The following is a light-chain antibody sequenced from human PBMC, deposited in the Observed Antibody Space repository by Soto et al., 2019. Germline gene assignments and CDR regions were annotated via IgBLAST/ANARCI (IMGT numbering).Light chain of an antibody. Sequence: QSVLTQPASVSGSPGQSITISCSGTGSDVGAYHLVSWYQHHPGKVPQLIIHETTKRPSGVSNRFSGSKSGNTASLTISGLQAEYEADYYCCSYTGSYTLMFGRGT. J-gene: IGLJ3*02. V-gene: IGLV2-23*01. CDR3: CSYTGSYTLM. CDR2: ETT. CDR1: GSDVGAYHL.